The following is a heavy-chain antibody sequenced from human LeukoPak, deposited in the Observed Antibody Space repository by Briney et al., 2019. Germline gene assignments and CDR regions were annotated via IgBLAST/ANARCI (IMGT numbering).Heavy chain of an antibody. D-gene: IGHD2-2*01. CDR3: ARATRYCSSTSCPY. CDR2: INHSGST. Sequence: GSLRLSCAASGFTFSDYYMSWIRQPPGKGLEWIGEINHSGSTNYNPSLKSRVTISVDTSKNQFSLKLSSVTAADTAVYYCARATRYCSSTSCPYWGQGTLVTVSS. J-gene: IGHJ4*02. V-gene: IGHV4-34*01. CDR1: GFTFSDYY.